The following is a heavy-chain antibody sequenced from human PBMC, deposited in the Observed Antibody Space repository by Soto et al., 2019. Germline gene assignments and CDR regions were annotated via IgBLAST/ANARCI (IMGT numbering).Heavy chain of an antibody. V-gene: IGHV4-34*01. Sequence: PSETLSLTCAVYGGSFSGYYWSWIRQPPGKGLEWIGEINHSGSTNYNPSLKSRVTISVDTSKNQFSLRLGSVTAADTAVYYCARALWFGEFFYWGQGTLVTVSS. CDR1: GGSFSGYY. CDR3: ARALWFGEFFY. D-gene: IGHD3-10*01. CDR2: INHSGST. J-gene: IGHJ4*02.